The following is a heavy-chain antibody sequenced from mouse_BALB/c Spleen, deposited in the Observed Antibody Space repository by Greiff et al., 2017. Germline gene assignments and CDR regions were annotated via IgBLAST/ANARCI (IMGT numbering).Heavy chain of an antibody. V-gene: IGHV1-74*01. CDR3: VKYSNYGYAMDY. J-gene: IGHJ4*01. Sequence: QGQLQQSGPELVRPGASVKMSCKASGYTFTSYWMHWVKQRPGQGLEWIGMIDPSNSETRLNQKFKDKATLTVDKSSNTAYMQLSSLTFEDSAVYYYVKYSNYGYAMDYWGQGTSVTVSS. D-gene: IGHD2-5*01. CDR2: IDPSNSET. CDR1: GYTFTSYW.